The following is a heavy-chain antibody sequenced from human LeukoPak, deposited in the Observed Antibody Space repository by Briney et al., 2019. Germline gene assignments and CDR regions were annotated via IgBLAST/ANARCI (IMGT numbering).Heavy chain of an antibody. CDR2: IYYSGST. Sequence: PSQTLSLTCTVSGGSISSGGYYWSWIRQHPGKGLEWIGYIYYSGSTYYNPSLKSRVTISVDTSKNQFSLKLSSVTAADTAVYYCAITCSGYYFAGVDYWGQGTLVTVSS. V-gene: IGHV4-31*03. CDR1: GGSISSGGYY. D-gene: IGHD3-22*01. J-gene: IGHJ4*02. CDR3: AITCSGYYFAGVDY.